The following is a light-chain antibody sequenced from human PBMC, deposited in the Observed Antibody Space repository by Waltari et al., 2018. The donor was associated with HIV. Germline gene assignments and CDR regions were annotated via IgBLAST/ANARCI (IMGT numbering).Light chain of an antibody. CDR2: DAN. CDR1: DRHILGYGF. J-gene: IGLJ2*01. CDR3: ASYIIGHAFV. V-gene: IGLV2-14*01. Sequence: QSVVTQPASVSGSLGQSITISCTTADRHILGYGFFSWYPHHPDRAPRLLIFDANSRPSGVSFRFSGSKSGDTAFLTISGLQVEDEADYYCASYIIGHAFVFGGGTKVTVL.